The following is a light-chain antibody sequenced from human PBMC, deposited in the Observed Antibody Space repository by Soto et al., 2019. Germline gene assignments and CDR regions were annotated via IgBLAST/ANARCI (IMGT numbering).Light chain of an antibody. J-gene: IGLJ1*01. CDR1: SSNIGNNF. CDR2: SDN. Sequence: QSVLTQPPSVSGTPGQRVTISCSGSSSNIGNNFVYWYQHLPGAAPTLVVYSDNHRPSGVPDRFSGSKSGTSASLAISGLQSEDEADYYCAAWDDSLNGYVFGTGTKLTVL. V-gene: IGLV1-44*01. CDR3: AAWDDSLNGYV.